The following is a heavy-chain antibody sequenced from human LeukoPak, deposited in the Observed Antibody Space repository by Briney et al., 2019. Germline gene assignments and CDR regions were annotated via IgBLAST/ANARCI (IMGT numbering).Heavy chain of an antibody. Sequence: GGSLRLSCAASGFTFSSYAMSWVRQAPGKGLGWVSAISGSGGSTYYADSVKGRFTISRDNSKNTLYLQMNSLRAEDTAVYYCAKEDYYDSSGYYYFGNAFDIWGQGTMVTVSS. CDR2: ISGSGGST. D-gene: IGHD3-22*01. CDR3: AKEDYYDSSGYYYFGNAFDI. CDR1: GFTFSSYA. J-gene: IGHJ3*02. V-gene: IGHV3-23*01.